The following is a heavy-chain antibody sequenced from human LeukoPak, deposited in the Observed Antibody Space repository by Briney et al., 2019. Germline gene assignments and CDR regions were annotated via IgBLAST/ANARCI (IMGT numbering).Heavy chain of an antibody. CDR1: GGSISSSNYH. CDR2: IYYRGNT. D-gene: IGHD3-10*01. J-gene: IGHJ4*02. CDR3: TRLSEGVPADY. Sequence: SETLSLTCTVSGGSISSSNYHCGWIRQPPGKGLEWIASIYYRGNTYYNPSLKSRVTISVDMSKNQFSLRLNSVTAADTSVYYCTRLSEGVPADYWGPGTLVTVSS. V-gene: IGHV4-39*01.